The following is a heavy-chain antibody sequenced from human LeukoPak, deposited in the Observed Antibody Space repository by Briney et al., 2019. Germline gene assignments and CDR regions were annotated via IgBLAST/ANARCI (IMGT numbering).Heavy chain of an antibody. V-gene: IGHV3-23*01. J-gene: IGHJ4*02. Sequence: PGGSLRLSCAASGFTFSSYAMSWVRQAPGKGLEWVSAITGSGGTTYYADSVRGRFTISRDNSKNTLYLQTNSLRAEDTAIYYCAKSRSEVVVAAANCWGQGTLITVSS. CDR1: GFTFSSYA. CDR3: AKSRSEVVVAAANC. D-gene: IGHD2-15*01. CDR2: ITGSGGTT.